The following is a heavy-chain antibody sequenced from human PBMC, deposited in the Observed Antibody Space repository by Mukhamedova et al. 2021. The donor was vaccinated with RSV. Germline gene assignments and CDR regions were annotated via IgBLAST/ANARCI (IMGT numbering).Heavy chain of an antibody. J-gene: IGHJ6*02. CDR3: AKTRGFCWDAVDV. V-gene: IGHV3-23*01. Sequence: GSGDSTYSADSVKGRFTIFRDNSKKTLNLQMNSLRAEDTAVYFCAKTRGFCWDAVDVCGQGTTVTASS. D-gene: IGHD1-26*01. CDR2: GSGDST.